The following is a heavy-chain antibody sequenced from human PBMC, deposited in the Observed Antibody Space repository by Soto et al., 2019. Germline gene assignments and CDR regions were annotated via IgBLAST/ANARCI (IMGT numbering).Heavy chain of an antibody. D-gene: IGHD1-26*01. CDR3: ARVGMGATSGNWFDP. CDR1: GYTFTSYA. CDR2: INAGNGNT. Sequence: ASVKVSCKASGYTFTSYAMHWVRQAPGQRLKWMGWINAGNGNTKYSQKLQGRVTMTTDTSTSTAYMELRSLRSDDTAVYYCARVGMGATSGNWFDPWGQGTLVTVSS. V-gene: IGHV1-3*01. J-gene: IGHJ5*02.